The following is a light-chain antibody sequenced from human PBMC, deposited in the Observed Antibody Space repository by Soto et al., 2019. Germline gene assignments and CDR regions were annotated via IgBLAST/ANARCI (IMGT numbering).Light chain of an antibody. CDR2: KAS. CDR1: QSINSW. Sequence: DIQMTQSPSTVSASVGDRVTITCRASQSINSWLAWYQQKPGKAPKLLIYKASSLESGVPSRFSGRGSGTEFTLTISSLQPDDFATYYCQQYHTYPCTFGQGTKLEI. V-gene: IGKV1-5*03. J-gene: IGKJ2*02. CDR3: QQYHTYPCT.